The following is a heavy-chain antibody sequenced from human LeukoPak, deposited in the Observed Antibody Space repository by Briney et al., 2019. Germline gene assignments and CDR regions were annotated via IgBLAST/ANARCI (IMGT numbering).Heavy chain of an antibody. Sequence: GGSLRLSCAASGFTFSSYSMNWVRQAPGKGLEWVSYISSSSSTIYYADSVKGRFTISRDNAKNSLYLQMNSLRAEDTAVYYCAKDLRRQLGYYFDYWGQGTLVTVSS. CDR1: GFTFSSYS. V-gene: IGHV3-48*04. D-gene: IGHD6-13*01. J-gene: IGHJ4*02. CDR2: ISSSSSTI. CDR3: AKDLRRQLGYYFDY.